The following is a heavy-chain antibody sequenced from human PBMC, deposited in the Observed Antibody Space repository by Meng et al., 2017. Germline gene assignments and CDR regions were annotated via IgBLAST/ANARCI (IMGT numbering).Heavy chain of an antibody. CDR1: GYTLTELS. Sequence: ASVKVSCKVSGYTLTELSMHWVRQAPGKGLEWMGGFDPEDDETVYAQKFHGSVTMTEYTSIDTAYMELDNLRSEDTAVYYCATMWRLVGATGGDIPYYFDYWGQGTVVTVSS. CDR3: ATMWRLVGATGGDIPYYFDY. V-gene: IGHV1-24*01. CDR2: FDPEDDET. D-gene: IGHD1-26*01. J-gene: IGHJ4*02.